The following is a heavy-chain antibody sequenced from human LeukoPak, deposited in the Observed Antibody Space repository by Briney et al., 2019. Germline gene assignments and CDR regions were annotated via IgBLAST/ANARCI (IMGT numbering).Heavy chain of an antibody. V-gene: IGHV3-11*04. CDR2: ISSSGSTI. Sequence: GGSLGLSCAASGFTFSDYYMSWIRQTPGKGLEWVSYISSSGSTIYYADSVKGRFTISRDNAKNSLYLQMNSLRAEDTAVYYCARELDLYNWNYGGGYYFDYWGQGTLVTVSS. D-gene: IGHD1-7*01. CDR3: ARELDLYNWNYGGGYYFDY. CDR1: GFTFSDYY. J-gene: IGHJ4*02.